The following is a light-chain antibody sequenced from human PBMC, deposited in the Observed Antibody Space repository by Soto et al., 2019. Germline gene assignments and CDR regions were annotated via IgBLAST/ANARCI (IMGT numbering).Light chain of an antibody. CDR3: QQYGEWPPSYT. V-gene: IGKV1-33*01. CDR2: DAS. CDR1: QDISNY. Sequence: DIQMTQSPSSLSASVGDRVTITCQASQDISNYLNWYQQKPGKAPKLLIYDASNLEKGVPSRFSGSGSGTDFTFTISSLQPEDIATYYCQQYGEWPPSYTFGQGTKLEIK. J-gene: IGKJ2*01.